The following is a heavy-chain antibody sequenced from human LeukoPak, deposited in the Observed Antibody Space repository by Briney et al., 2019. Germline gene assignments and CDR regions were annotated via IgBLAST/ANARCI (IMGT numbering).Heavy chain of an antibody. CDR1: GFSFSTYA. CDR2: MSYDGRNK. V-gene: IGHV3-30*04. Sequence: GGSLRLSCAASGFSFSTYAIHWVRQAPGKGLEWVAVMSYDGRNKYYADSVKGRFTISRDNSKNTLYLQMNSLRAEDTAVYYCARGTLVGIDYWGQGTLVTVSS. D-gene: IGHD2-8*02. J-gene: IGHJ4*02. CDR3: ARGTLVGIDY.